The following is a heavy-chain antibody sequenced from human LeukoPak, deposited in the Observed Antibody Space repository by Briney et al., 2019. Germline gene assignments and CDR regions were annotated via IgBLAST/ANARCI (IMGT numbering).Heavy chain of an antibody. J-gene: IGHJ6*03. CDR2: ISYGGTP. CDR1: GDSFSGFY. CDR3: VRGNVKHYHSVADEYYYYMDV. V-gene: IGHV4-34*01. Sequence: SETLSLTCGVYGDSFSGFYWTWVRQAPGKGLEWIGEISYGGTPRYNPSLNSRLSITLDTSKKQISLNLSPVTAADTAVYYCVRGNVKHYHSVADEYYYYMDVWGKGT. D-gene: IGHD6-19*01.